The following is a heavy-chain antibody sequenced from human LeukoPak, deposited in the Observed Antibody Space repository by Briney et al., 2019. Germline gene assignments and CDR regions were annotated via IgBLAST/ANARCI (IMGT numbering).Heavy chain of an antibody. V-gene: IGHV3-74*01. CDR2: ISSDGSNT. CDR3: LRVPY. CDR1: GFTFSKYY. J-gene: IGHJ4*02. Sequence: PGGSLRLSCAASGFTFSKYYMHWVRQAPGKGLVWVSRISSDGSNTNYADSVKGRFTISRDNAKNTLYLQMNSLGGEDTAVYYCLRVPYWGQGALVTVSS.